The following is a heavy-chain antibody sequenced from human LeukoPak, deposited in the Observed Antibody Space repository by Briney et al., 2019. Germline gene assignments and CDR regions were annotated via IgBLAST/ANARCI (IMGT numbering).Heavy chain of an antibody. D-gene: IGHD6-6*01. CDR2: IYYSGTT. J-gene: IGHJ6*03. Sequence: KSSETLSLTCSVSGGSISGYYWSWIRQPPGNGLEWIGYIYYSGTTIYNPSLKSRLTISLDTSKNQFSLNLSSVTAADTAVYYCARDWDYIAARPDYYMDVWGKGTTVTVSS. V-gene: IGHV4-59*12. CDR1: GGSISGYY. CDR3: ARDWDYIAARPDYYMDV.